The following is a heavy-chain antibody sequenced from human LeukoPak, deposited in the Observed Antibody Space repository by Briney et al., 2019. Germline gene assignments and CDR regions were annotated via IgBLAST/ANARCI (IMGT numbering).Heavy chain of an antibody. CDR1: GFMFDHYA. D-gene: IGHD2-2*01. CDR3: AKDGGSTLPYYFDW. Sequence: GGSLRLSCAGSGFMFDHYAMNWVRQAPGRGLEWVSVITGIGGGTYYAESVEGRSTVSRDNSKNTVYLQMNSLRADDTAVYYCAKDGGSTLPYYFDWWGQGTLVNVAS. CDR2: ITGIGGGT. J-gene: IGHJ4*02. V-gene: IGHV3-23*01.